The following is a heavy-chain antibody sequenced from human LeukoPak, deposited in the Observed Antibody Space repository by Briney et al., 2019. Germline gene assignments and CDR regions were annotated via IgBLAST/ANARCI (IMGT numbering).Heavy chain of an antibody. D-gene: IGHD2-2*01. CDR1: GFTFSSYA. J-gene: IGHJ3*02. Sequence: GGSLRLSCAASGFTFSSYAMHWVRQAPGKGLEWVAFIRYDVSNKYYADSVKGRFTISRDNSKNTLYLQMNSLRAEDTAVYYCAKDRNDCSSTSCWGHDAFDIWGQGTMVTVSS. V-gene: IGHV3-30*02. CDR2: IRYDVSNK. CDR3: AKDRNDCSSTSCWGHDAFDI.